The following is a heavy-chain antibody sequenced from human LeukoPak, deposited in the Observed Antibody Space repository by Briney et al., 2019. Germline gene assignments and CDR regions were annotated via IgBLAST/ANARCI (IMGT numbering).Heavy chain of an antibody. Sequence: SETLSLTCTVSGGSISSGSYYWSWLRQPAGKGLEWIGRIYTSGSTNYNPSLKSRVTISVDTSKNQFSLKLSSVTAADTAVYYCARAEMATMFYYYYYMDVWGKGTTVTVSS. CDR2: IYTSGST. D-gene: IGHD5-24*01. CDR3: ARAEMATMFYYYYYMDV. V-gene: IGHV4-61*02. CDR1: GGSISSGSYY. J-gene: IGHJ6*03.